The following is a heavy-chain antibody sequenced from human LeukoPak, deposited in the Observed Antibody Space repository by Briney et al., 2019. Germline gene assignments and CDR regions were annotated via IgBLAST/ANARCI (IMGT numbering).Heavy chain of an antibody. V-gene: IGHV4-61*02. CDR2: IYTSGST. D-gene: IGHD3-22*01. CDR3: ARGRRAITVIVVVITTSSRFDY. Sequence: PSETLSLTCTVSGGSISSGSYYWSWIRQPAGKGLEWIGRIYTSGSTNYNPSLKSRVTIPVDTSKNQFSLKLSSVTAADTAVYYCARGRRAITVIVVVITTSSRFDYWGQGTLVTVSS. J-gene: IGHJ4*02. CDR1: GGSISSGSYY.